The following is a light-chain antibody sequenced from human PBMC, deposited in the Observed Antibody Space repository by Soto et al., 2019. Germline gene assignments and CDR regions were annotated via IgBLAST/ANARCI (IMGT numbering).Light chain of an antibody. CDR3: QSYDSSLSDVV. V-gene: IGLV1-44*01. CDR2: SDD. J-gene: IGLJ2*01. Sequence: QSVLTQPPSASGTPGQRVTISCSGSSSNVGSNTVSWYQQLPGTAPKVLIYSDDQRPSGVPDRFSGSRSGSSASLAITGLQAEDEADYYCQSYDSSLSDVVFGGGTKLTVL. CDR1: SSNVGSNT.